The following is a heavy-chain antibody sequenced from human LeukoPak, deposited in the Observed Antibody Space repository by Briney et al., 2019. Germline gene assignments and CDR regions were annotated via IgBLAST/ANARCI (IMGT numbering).Heavy chain of an antibody. Sequence: PSETLSLTCAVYGESFSGYHWTWIRQSPGKGLEWIGDINPSGSTYYNPSLKSRLTISVDTSKNQFSLKLRSVTAADTAVYYCARGRHDITMIVVVMTSVSYYLDVWGKGTTVTVS. CDR3: ARGRHDITMIVVVMTSVSYYLDV. V-gene: IGHV4-34*01. J-gene: IGHJ6*03. D-gene: IGHD3-22*01. CDR1: GESFSGYH. CDR2: INPSGST.